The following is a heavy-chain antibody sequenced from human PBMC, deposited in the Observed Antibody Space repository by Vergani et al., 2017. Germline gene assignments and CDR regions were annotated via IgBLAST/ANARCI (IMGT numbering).Heavy chain of an antibody. Sequence: QVQLVHSGAEVKKPGSSVKVSCNASGGTFSSYTISWVRQAPGQGLEWMGRIIPILGIANYAQKFQGRVTITADKSTSTAYMELSSLRSEDTAVYYCASSAVPAAPFGWFDPWGQGTLVTVSS. CDR3: ASSAVPAAPFGWFDP. D-gene: IGHD2-2*01. CDR1: GGTFSSYT. J-gene: IGHJ5*02. V-gene: IGHV1-69*02. CDR2: IIPILGIA.